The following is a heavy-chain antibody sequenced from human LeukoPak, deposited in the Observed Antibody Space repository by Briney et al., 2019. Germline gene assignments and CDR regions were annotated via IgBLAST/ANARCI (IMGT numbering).Heavy chain of an antibody. CDR3: AKDPLLTVPVGSDY. CDR2: ISGSGGST. J-gene: IGHJ4*02. CDR1: GFTFSSYA. Sequence: GGSLRLSCAASGFTFSSYAMSWVRQAPGKGLEWVSAISGSGGSTYYADSVKGRFTISRDNSKDTLYLQMNSLRAEDTAVYYCAKDPLLTVPVGSDYWGQGTLVTVSS. D-gene: IGHD1-26*01. V-gene: IGHV3-23*01.